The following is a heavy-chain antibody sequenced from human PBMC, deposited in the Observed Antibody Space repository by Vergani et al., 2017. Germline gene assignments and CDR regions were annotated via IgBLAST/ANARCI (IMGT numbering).Heavy chain of an antibody. CDR2: ISYDGSNN. V-gene: IGHV3-30*18. Sequence: QVQLVESGGGVVQPGRSLRLSCAASGFTFSSYGMHWVRQAPGKGLEWVAVISYDGSNNYYADSVKGRFTISRDNSKNTLYLQMNSLRAEDTAVYYCAKDAPVGGGNGLFDPWGQGTLVTVSS. D-gene: IGHD2-15*01. J-gene: IGHJ5*02. CDR1: GFTFSSYG. CDR3: AKDAPVGGGNGLFDP.